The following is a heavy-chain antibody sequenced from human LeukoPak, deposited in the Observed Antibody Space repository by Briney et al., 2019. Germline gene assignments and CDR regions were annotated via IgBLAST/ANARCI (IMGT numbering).Heavy chain of an antibody. Sequence: GASVKVSCKASGYTFTSYAMHWVRQAPGQRLEWMGWINAGNGNTKYSQKFQGRVIITRDTSASTAYMELSSLRSEDTAVYYCASRTSSSWYFACFDYWGQGTLVTVSS. D-gene: IGHD6-13*01. V-gene: IGHV1-3*01. CDR3: ASRTSSSWYFACFDY. CDR2: INAGNGNT. J-gene: IGHJ4*02. CDR1: GYTFTSYA.